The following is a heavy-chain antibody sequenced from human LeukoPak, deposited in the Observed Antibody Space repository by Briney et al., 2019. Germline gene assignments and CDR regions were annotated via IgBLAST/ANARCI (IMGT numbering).Heavy chain of an antibody. D-gene: IGHD4-17*01. V-gene: IGHV4-34*01. CDR2: VNHSGST. J-gene: IGHJ6*02. CDR1: GGSFRGYY. Sequence: SETLSLTCGVYGGSFRGYYWSWIRHPPRGGVGWIGEVNHSGSTNYNPSLKSRVTISVDTSKNQFSLKLSSVAAADTAVYYCARIRVGTTVTAQYYYYGMDVWGQGTTVTVSS. CDR3: ARIRVGTTVTAQYYYYGMDV.